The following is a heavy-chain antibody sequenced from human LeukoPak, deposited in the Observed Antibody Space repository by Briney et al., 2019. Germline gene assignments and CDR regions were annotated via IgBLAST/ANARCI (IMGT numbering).Heavy chain of an antibody. D-gene: IGHD1-7*01. CDR1: GFTFSDYY. CDR3: ARVMGNYATDY. Sequence: PGGSLRLSCAASGFTFSDYYMSWIRQAPGKGLEWVSYISSGDNTIYYADSVKGRFTMSRDNAKNPLYLQMNSLRAEDTAVYYCARVMGNYATDYWGQGTLVTVSS. V-gene: IGHV3-11*04. CDR2: ISSGDNTI. J-gene: IGHJ4*02.